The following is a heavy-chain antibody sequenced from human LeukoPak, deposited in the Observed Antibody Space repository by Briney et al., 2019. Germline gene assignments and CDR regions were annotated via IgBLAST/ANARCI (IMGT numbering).Heavy chain of an antibody. CDR1: GYTFTSYD. CDR3: ARVTPLYSSGLFDY. Sequence: EASVKVSCEASGYTFTSYDINWVRQATGQGLEWMGWMNPNSGNTGYAQKFQGRVTITRNTSISTAYMELSSLRSEDTAVYYCARVTPLYSSGLFDYWGQGTLVTVSS. J-gene: IGHJ4*02. D-gene: IGHD6-19*01. CDR2: MNPNSGNT. V-gene: IGHV1-8*03.